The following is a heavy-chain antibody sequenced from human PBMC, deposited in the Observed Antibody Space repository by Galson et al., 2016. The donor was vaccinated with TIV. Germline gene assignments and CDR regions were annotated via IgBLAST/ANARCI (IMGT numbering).Heavy chain of an antibody. D-gene: IGHD3-10*01. V-gene: IGHV5-51*03. Sequence: QSGAEVKQPGESLKISCKGSGYGLTNYWIGWVRQMPGKGLEWVGIIYPGDSDTRYRPSFQGQVIISADKSIVSAGESITTAYLQWTSLKAADTAMYYCARLDDLGSWSVYWGQGTLVSVSS. CDR3: ARLDDLGSWSVY. CDR2: IYPGDSDT. CDR1: GYGLTNYW. J-gene: IGHJ4*02.